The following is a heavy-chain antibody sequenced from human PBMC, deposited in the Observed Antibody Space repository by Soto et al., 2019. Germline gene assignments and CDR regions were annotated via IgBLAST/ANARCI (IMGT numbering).Heavy chain of an antibody. CDR1: GGTFSSYA. V-gene: IGHV1-69*01. CDR3: ARVEVVVAATRATHWYFDL. Sequence: QVQLVQSGAEVKKPGSSVKVSCKASGGTFSSYAIXWVRQAXXQGLEWMGGIIPIFGTANYAQKFQGRVTITADESTSTAYMELSSLRSEDTAVYYCARVEVVVAATRATHWYFDLWGRGTLVTVSS. D-gene: IGHD2-15*01. CDR2: IIPIFGTA. J-gene: IGHJ2*01.